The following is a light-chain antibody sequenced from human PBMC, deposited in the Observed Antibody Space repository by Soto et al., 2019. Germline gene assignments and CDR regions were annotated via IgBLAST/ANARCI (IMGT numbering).Light chain of an antibody. J-gene: IGKJ1*01. CDR3: QQYGSSPRT. V-gene: IGKV3-20*01. Sequence: EIVFTQAPGTLSLSSGERVTLPCRAGQSVSSSYLAWYQQKPGQAPRLLIYGASSRATGIPDRFSGSGSGTDFTLIISRLEPEDFAVYYCQQYGSSPRTFGQGTKV. CDR2: GAS. CDR1: QSVSSSY.